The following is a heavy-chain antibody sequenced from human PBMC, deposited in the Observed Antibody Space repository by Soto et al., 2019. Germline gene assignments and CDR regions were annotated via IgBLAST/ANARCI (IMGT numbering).Heavy chain of an antibody. CDR3: ARDRGGPDYYYYYGMDV. V-gene: IGHV3-53*01. J-gene: IGHJ6*02. CDR2: IYSGGST. D-gene: IGHD2-15*01. Sequence: EVQLVESGGGLIQPGGSLRLSCAASGFTVSSNYMSWVRQAPGKGLEWVSVIYSGGSTYYADSVKGRFTISRDNSKNTLYLQMNSLRAEDTAVYYCARDRGGPDYYYYYGMDVWGQGTTVTVSS. CDR1: GFTVSSNY.